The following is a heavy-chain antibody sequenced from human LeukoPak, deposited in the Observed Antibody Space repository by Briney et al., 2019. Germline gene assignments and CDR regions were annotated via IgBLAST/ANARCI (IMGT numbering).Heavy chain of an antibody. CDR2: ISSSSSTI. D-gene: IGHD3-22*01. V-gene: IGHV3-48*01. CDR3: ARVLHKRNYDSSDYYGY. J-gene: IGHJ4*02. CDR1: GFTFSSYS. Sequence: GGSLRLSCAASGFTFSSYSMNWVRQAPGKGLEWVSYISSSSSTIYYADSVKGRFTISRDNAKNSLYLQMNSLRAEDTAVYYCARVLHKRNYDSSDYYGYWGQGTLVTVSS.